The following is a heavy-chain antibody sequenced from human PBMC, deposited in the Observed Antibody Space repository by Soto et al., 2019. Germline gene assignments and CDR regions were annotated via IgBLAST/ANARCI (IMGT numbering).Heavy chain of an antibody. CDR1: GFTFSSYS. CDR3: ARRYCSSPNCYDNYYCYMDV. V-gene: IGHV3-21*06. CDR2: ISSSSSYI. D-gene: IGHD2-2*01. Sequence: EVQLVESGGGLVKPGGSLRLSCAASGFTFSSYSMNWVRQAPGKGLEWVSSISSSSSYISYADSVKGRFTISRDNAKNSLYLQMNSLRAEDTAVYYCARRYCSSPNCYDNYYCYMDVWGKGTTVTVSS. J-gene: IGHJ6*03.